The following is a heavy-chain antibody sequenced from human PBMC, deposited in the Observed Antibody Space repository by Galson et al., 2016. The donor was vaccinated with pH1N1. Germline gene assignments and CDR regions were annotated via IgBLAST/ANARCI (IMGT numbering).Heavy chain of an antibody. V-gene: IGHV3-9*01. CDR1: GFRFFDYA. Sequence: SLRLSCAASGFRFFDYAMHWVRQPPGKGLEWVSSISWDSGYKAYGDSVKGRFTISRDNAKNSLYLQMNNLRADDTAFYYCAKDSQLATNELSPLDWGQGTLVSVSS. CDR2: ISWDSGYK. CDR3: AKDSQLATNELSPLD. J-gene: IGHJ4*02. D-gene: IGHD6-6*01.